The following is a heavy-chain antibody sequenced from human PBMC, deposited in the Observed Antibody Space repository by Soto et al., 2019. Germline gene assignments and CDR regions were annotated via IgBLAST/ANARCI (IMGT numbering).Heavy chain of an antibody. Sequence: PGGSLRLSCTASGFTFSSYWMSWVRQAPGKGLEWVANINQEGSEKYYVDSVKGRFTISRDNAKNSLYLQMNTLRVEDTAVYYCARDMVAAPPGSYFDHWGQGTLVTVSS. D-gene: IGHD2-15*01. CDR3: ARDMVAAPPGSYFDH. J-gene: IGHJ4*02. V-gene: IGHV3-7*03. CDR2: INQEGSEK. CDR1: GFTFSSYW.